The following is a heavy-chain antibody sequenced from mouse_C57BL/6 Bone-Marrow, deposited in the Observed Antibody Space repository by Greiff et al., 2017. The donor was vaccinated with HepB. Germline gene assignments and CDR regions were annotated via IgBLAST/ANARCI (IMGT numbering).Heavy chain of an antibody. CDR1: GYKFNDYE. J-gene: IGHJ3*01. V-gene: IGHV1-15*01. CDR2: IDPETGGT. CDR3: TIYGSSLRFAY. Sequence: VQLQQSGAELVRPGASVTLSCKASGYKFNDYEMHWVKQTPVHGLEWIGAIDPETGGTAYNQKFKGKAILTADKSSSTAYMELRSLTSEDSAVYYFTIYGSSLRFAYWGQGTLVTVSA. D-gene: IGHD1-1*01.